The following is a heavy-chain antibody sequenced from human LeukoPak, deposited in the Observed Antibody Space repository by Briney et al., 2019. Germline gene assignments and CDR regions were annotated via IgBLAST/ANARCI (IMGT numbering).Heavy chain of an antibody. J-gene: IGHJ4*02. D-gene: IGHD3-9*01. CDR2: ISSSSGYI. CDR1: GFTFSSYS. V-gene: IGHV3-21*01. CDR3: ARDGGLRYSDY. Sequence: GGPLRLSCAASGFTFSSYSMNWVRQAPGKGLEWVSSISSSSGYIYYADSVKGRFTISRDNAMNSLYLQMNSLRAEDTAVYYCARDGGLRYSDYWGQGTLVTVSS.